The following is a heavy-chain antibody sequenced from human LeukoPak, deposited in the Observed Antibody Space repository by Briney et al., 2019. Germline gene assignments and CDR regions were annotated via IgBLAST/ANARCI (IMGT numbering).Heavy chain of an antibody. J-gene: IGHJ4*02. D-gene: IGHD3-22*01. CDR3: ARELPPVVNFYFDS. CDR2: IWYDGSDK. V-gene: IGHV3-33*01. CDR1: GFAFSSYG. Sequence: GGSLTLSCEASGFAFSSYGMHWVRQAPGKGLEWVAVIWYDGSDKYYADSVKGRFSISRDNSKNTLYLQMNSLRAEDTAVYYCARELPPVVNFYFDSWGQGTLVTVSS.